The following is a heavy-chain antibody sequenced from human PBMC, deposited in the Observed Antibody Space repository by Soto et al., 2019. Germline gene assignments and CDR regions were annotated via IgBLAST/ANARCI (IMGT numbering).Heavy chain of an antibody. J-gene: IGHJ4*02. Sequence: KQSQTLSLTCAISGDSVSSNSAAWNWLRQSPSRGLEWLGRTYYRSKWYNDYAVSVKSRITINPDTSKNQFSLQLNSVTPEDTAVYYCARALDLSNYYGSGSPSTEFDYWGQGTLVTVSS. V-gene: IGHV6-1*01. CDR3: ARALDLSNYYGSGSPSTEFDY. CDR1: GDSVSSNSAA. CDR2: TYYRSKWYN. D-gene: IGHD3-10*01.